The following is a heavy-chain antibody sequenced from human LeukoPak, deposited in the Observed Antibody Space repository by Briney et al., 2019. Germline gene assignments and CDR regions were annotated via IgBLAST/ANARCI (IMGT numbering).Heavy chain of an antibody. V-gene: IGHV1-69*04. D-gene: IGHD3-10*01. CDR1: GGTFSSYA. Sequence: SVKVSCKASGGTFSSYAISWVRQAPGQGLEWMGRIIPILGIANYAQKFQGRVTITADKSTSTAYMELSSLRSEDTAVYYCARDWSGDDYGDYWGQGTPVTVSS. CDR3: ARDWSGDDYGDY. CDR2: IIPILGIA. J-gene: IGHJ4*02.